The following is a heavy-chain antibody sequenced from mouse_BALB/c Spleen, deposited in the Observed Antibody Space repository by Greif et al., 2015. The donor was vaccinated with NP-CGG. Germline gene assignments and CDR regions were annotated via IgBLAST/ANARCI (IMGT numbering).Heavy chain of an antibody. V-gene: IGHV1S56*01. CDR1: GYTFTSYY. J-gene: IGHJ1*01. D-gene: IGHD2-3*01. CDR2: IYPGNVNT. CDR3: ARSYDGYPYWYFDV. Sequence: QVHVKQSGPELVKPGASVRISCKASGYTFTSYYIHWVKQRPGQGLEWIGWIYPGNVNTKYNEKFKGKATLTADKSSSTAYMQLSSLTSEDSAVYSCARSYDGYPYWYFDVWGAGTTVTVSS.